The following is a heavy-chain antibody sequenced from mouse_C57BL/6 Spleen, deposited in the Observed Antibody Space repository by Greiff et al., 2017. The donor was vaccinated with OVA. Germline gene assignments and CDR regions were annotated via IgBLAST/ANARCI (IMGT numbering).Heavy chain of an antibody. J-gene: IGHJ4*01. V-gene: IGHV1-69*01. D-gene: IGHD2-3*01. Sequence: QVQLKQPGAELVMPGASVKLSCKASGYTFTSYWMHWVKQRPGQGLEWIGEIDPSDSYTNYNQKFKGKSTLTVDKSSSTAYMQLSSLTSEDSAVYYCARWGWLLDYYAMDYWGQGTSVTVAS. CDR2: IDPSDSYT. CDR1: GYTFTSYW. CDR3: ARWGWLLDYYAMDY.